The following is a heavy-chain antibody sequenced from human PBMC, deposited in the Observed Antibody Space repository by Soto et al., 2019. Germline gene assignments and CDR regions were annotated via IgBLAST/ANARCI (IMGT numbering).Heavy chain of an antibody. CDR3: ARDRSNWDIDFDY. V-gene: IGHV3-7*03. CDR2: IKQDGSEE. Sequence: EVQLVESGGGLVQPGGSLRLSCAASGFRFSNYWMSWVRQAPGKGLEWVANIKQDGSEENYVDSVKGRFTISRDNAKNSLSLQMNSLRAGDTAVYFCARDRSNWDIDFDYWGQGTLVTVSS. CDR1: GFRFSNYW. J-gene: IGHJ4*02. D-gene: IGHD1-1*01.